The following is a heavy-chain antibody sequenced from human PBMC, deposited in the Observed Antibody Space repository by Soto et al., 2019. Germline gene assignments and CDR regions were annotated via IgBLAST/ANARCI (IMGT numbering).Heavy chain of an antibody. CDR1: GGFVSSGSYY. V-gene: IGHV4-34*01. D-gene: IGHD1-1*01. CDR2: MSHSGGT. Sequence: QVQQQQWGAGLLKPSETLSLTCAVYGGFVSSGSYYWSWIRQPPGKGLEWIGEMSHSGGTHFNPSLKGRVTISVDTSKNQFSLKMSSVTAADTALYYCARVERGTATTVVDAFDIWGPGTMVTVSS. J-gene: IGHJ3*02. CDR3: ARVERGTATTVVDAFDI.